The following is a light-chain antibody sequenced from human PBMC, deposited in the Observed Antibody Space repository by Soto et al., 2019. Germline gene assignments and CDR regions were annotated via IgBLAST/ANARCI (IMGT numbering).Light chain of an antibody. Sequence: QSALIQPASVSGSPGQSITISCTGTSSDVGGYKFVSWYQQHPGKAPKLMIYEVSNRPSGVSNRFSGSKSGNTASLTISGLQAEDEADYYCSSYTSSTTQVFGGGTKVTVL. CDR3: SSYTSSTTQV. CDR2: EVS. CDR1: SSDVGGYKF. V-gene: IGLV2-14*01. J-gene: IGLJ2*01.